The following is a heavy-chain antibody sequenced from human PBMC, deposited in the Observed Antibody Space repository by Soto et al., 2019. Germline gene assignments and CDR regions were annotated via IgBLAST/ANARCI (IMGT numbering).Heavy chain of an antibody. J-gene: IGHJ6*02. D-gene: IGHD2-2*03. V-gene: IGHV4-39*01. CDR2: IYSHDDT. Sequence: QLQLQESGPGLVKPSETLSLTCTVSGGSVSSNDYSWGWFRQSPGKGLEWNGAIYSHDDTHYNPSLLMRVNIAVDTPKNEFSLRLNSVTAADTAVYYCVRLNGYCGSTKCRGYYSMDVWGQGTTVTVSS. CDR3: VRLNGYCGSTKCRGYYSMDV. CDR1: GGSVSSNDYS.